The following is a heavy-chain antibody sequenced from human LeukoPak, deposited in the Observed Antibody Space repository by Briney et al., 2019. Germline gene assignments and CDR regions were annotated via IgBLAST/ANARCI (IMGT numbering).Heavy chain of an antibody. CDR3: ARVVTIFGVVTYFDR. CDR1: GFTFSSYA. V-gene: IGHV3-23*01. D-gene: IGHD3-3*01. CDR2: ISGSGSGGST. J-gene: IGHJ4*02. Sequence: SGGSLRLSCAASGFTFSSYAMSWVRQAPGKGLEWVSTISGSGSGGSTYYADSVKGRFTISRDNAKNSLYLQMNSLRAEDTAVYYCARVVTIFGVVTYFDRWGQGTLVTVSS.